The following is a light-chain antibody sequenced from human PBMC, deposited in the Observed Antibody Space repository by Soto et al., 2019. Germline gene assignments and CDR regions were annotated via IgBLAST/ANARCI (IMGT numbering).Light chain of an antibody. J-gene: IGKJ5*01. CDR1: QTISTW. Sequence: DIQMTQSPSTLSASVGDRVTITCRASQTISTWMAWYQQKPGKAPKLLVYDASTLQSGVPSRFSGSRSETDFTLTINRLEPEDFAVYYCQQYENSPITFGQGTRLEIK. CDR2: DAS. CDR3: QQYENSPIT. V-gene: IGKV1-5*01.